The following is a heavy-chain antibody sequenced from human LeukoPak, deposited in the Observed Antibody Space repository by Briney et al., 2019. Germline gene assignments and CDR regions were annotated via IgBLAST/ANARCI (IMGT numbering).Heavy chain of an antibody. CDR2: INPSGGST. V-gene: IGHV1-46*01. Sequence: EASVKVSCKASGYTFTSYYMHRVRQAPGQGLEWMGVINPSGGSTNYAQKFQGRVTMTRDTSTSTVYMELSSLRSEDTAVYYCASLGLAAPNDYWGQGTLVTVSS. D-gene: IGHD6-25*01. J-gene: IGHJ4*02. CDR3: ASLGLAAPNDY. CDR1: GYTFTSYY.